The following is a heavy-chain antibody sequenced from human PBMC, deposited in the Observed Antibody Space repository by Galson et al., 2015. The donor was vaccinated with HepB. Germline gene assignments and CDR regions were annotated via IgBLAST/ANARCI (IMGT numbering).Heavy chain of an antibody. V-gene: IGHV3-23*01. D-gene: IGHD4-17*01. CDR2: ISGTDGST. CDR1: GFTFSTYA. J-gene: IGHJ4*02. CDR3: AKDTRPRDGRLDY. Sequence: SLRLSCAASGFTFSTYAMTWVRQAPGKGLEWVSVISGTDGSTYYADSVKGRFTISRDNPKNTLYMQLNSLRAEDTAVYYCAKDTRPRDGRLDYWGQGTLVTVSS.